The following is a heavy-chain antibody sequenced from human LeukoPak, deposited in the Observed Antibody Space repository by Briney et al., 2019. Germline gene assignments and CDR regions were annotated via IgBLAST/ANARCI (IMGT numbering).Heavy chain of an antibody. D-gene: IGHD3-9*01. J-gene: IGHJ4*02. Sequence: PSETLSLTCAVYGGSFSGYYWSWIRQPPGKGLEWIGEINHSGSTTYNPSLKSRVTISVDTSKNQFSLKLSSVTAADTAVYYCARAGYDILTGYPDHFDYWGQGTLVTVSS. CDR1: GGSFSGYY. CDR3: ARAGYDILTGYPDHFDY. V-gene: IGHV4-34*01. CDR2: INHSGST.